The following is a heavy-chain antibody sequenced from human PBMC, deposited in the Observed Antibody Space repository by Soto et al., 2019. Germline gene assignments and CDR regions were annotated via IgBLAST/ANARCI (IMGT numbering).Heavy chain of an antibody. CDR2: ISGSGGST. V-gene: IGHV3-23*01. CDR1: GFTFSSYA. D-gene: IGHD2-15*01. J-gene: IGHJ4*02. Sequence: GGSLRLSCAASGFTFSSYAMSWVRQAPGKGLEWVSAISGSGGSTYYADSVKGRFTISRDNSKNTLYLQMNSLRAEDTAVYYCAKDWEVVVVAAPFDYWGQGTLVTVSS. CDR3: AKDWEVVVVAAPFDY.